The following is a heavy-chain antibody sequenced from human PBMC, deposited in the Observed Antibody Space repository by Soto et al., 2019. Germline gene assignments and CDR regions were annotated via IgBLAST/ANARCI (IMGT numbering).Heavy chain of an antibody. J-gene: IGHJ4*02. Sequence: EVQLVQSGAEVKKPGESLKISCKGSGYSFTSYWIGWVRQLPGKGLEWMGIIYPGDSDTRYSPSFQGQVTISADKSISTADLQWSSLNASDTAMYYRARHGVGEILTGQPDYWGQGTLVTVSS. CDR1: GYSFTSYW. D-gene: IGHD3-9*01. CDR2: IYPGDSDT. CDR3: ARHGVGEILTGQPDY. V-gene: IGHV5-51*01.